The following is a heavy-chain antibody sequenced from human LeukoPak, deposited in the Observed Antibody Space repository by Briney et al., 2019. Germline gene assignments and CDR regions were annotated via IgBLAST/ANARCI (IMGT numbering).Heavy chain of an antibody. CDR1: GFIFNDFW. J-gene: IGHJ4*02. CDR2: ISSDGSTT. Sequence: GGSLRLSCAASGFIFNDFWMHWLRQVPGKGPVWVSRISSDGSTTYYADSVKGRFTISRDNAKNTLYLQMSSLRVEDTAVYYCGTAQYWGQGALLTVSS. V-gene: IGHV3-74*01. CDR3: GTAQY.